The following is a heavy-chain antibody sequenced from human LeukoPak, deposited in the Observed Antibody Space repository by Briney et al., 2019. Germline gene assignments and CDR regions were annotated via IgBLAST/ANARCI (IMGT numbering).Heavy chain of an antibody. D-gene: IGHD6-6*01. CDR3: ARDTSIVDPAGYMDV. CDR2: ISYDGSNK. CDR1: GFTFSSYA. J-gene: IGHJ6*03. Sequence: QPGGSLRLSCAASGFTFSSYAMHWVRQAPGKGLEWVAVISYDGSNKYYRDSVKGRFTISGDNSKNTLYLQLNSLRSEDTAVYSCARDTSIVDPAGYMDVWGKGTTVTVSS. V-gene: IGHV3-30*04.